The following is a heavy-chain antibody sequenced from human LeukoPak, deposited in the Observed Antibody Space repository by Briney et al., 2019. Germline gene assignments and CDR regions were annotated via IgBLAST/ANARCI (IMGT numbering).Heavy chain of an antibody. CDR2: KSYSGRT. CDR3: ARLLDNDSSGDPDTFDV. Sequence: PWGTLSLTCTVSGGSMSSHYWSWIRQSPGKGLEWIGYKSYSGRTYYKPSLRSRVTISVDTSKNHFSLSLTSVTAADTAVYYCARLLDNDSSGDPDTFDVWGQGTMVTVSS. D-gene: IGHD3-22*01. CDR1: GGSMSSHY. V-gene: IGHV4-59*11. J-gene: IGHJ3*01.